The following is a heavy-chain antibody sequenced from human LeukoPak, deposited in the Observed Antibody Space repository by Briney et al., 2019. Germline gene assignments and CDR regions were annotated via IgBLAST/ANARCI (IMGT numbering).Heavy chain of an antibody. CDR3: TKAASRWGESFIQHYYMDV. D-gene: IGHD3-10*01. Sequence: SGGSLRLSCAASGFTFSPYAMSWVRQAPGKGLEWVSAISAGGTAYYADSVKGRFTISRDNSQNTLYLELNSLRAADTAVYYCTKAASRWGESFIQHYYMDVWGNGTTVTVSS. V-gene: IGHV3-23*01. CDR1: GFTFSPYA. J-gene: IGHJ6*03. CDR2: ISAGGTA.